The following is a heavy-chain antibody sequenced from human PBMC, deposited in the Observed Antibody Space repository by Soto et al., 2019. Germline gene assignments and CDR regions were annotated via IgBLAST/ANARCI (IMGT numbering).Heavy chain of an antibody. Sequence: DVQLVESGGGLVQPGRSLRLSCAASGFTFDDYAMHWVRQAPGKGLEWVSGISWNSGSIGYADSVKGRFTISRDNAKNSLYLQMNSLRAEDTALYYCAKSQQPKKRGAFDIWGQGTMVTVSS. V-gene: IGHV3-9*01. J-gene: IGHJ3*02. CDR3: AKSQQPKKRGAFDI. D-gene: IGHD6-13*01. CDR2: ISWNSGSI. CDR1: GFTFDDYA.